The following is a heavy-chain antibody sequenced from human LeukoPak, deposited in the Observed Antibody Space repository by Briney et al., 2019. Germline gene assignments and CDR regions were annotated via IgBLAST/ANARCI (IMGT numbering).Heavy chain of an antibody. D-gene: IGHD3-16*02. V-gene: IGHV3-48*01. J-gene: IGHJ5*02. CDR3: GRSPSSFDP. CDR1: AFTFGDYT. CDR2: ISGRGDTI. Sequence: PGGSLRLSCTASAFTFGDYTMSWVRQAPGKGLEWVSSISGRGDTIDYADSVKGRFTISRDNAKNSLYLRMNSLRAEDTAVYYCGRSPSSFDPWGQGALVTVSS.